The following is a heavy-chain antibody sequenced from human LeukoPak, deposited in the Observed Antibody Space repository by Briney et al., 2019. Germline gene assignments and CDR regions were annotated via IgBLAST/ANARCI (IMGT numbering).Heavy chain of an antibody. J-gene: IGHJ3*02. CDR1: GYTFTSYD. Sequence: ASVKVSCKASGYTFTSYDINWVRQATGQGLEWMGWMNPNSGNTGYAQKFQGRVTITRNTSISTAYMELSSLRSEDTAVYYCARPQQEYCSSTSCYNGIVAFDIWGQGTMVTVSS. CDR2: MNPNSGNT. D-gene: IGHD2-2*02. V-gene: IGHV1-8*03. CDR3: ARPQQEYCSSTSCYNGIVAFDI.